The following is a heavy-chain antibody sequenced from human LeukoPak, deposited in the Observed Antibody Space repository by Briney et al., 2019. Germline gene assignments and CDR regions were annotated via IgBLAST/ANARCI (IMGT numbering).Heavy chain of an antibody. V-gene: IGHV4-4*07. CDR1: GGSFSSYS. D-gene: IGHD2-15*01. J-gene: IGHJ4*02. Sequence: SETLSLTCTVSGGSFSSYSWAWTRNPPGRGREWIGRVYTSGSTNYNPSLKSRVTMSVDTSKNQFSLKLNSVTAADTAVYYCALRGYCSGNNCYSDYWGQGTLVTVSS. CDR2: VYTSGST. CDR3: ALRGYCSGNNCYSDY.